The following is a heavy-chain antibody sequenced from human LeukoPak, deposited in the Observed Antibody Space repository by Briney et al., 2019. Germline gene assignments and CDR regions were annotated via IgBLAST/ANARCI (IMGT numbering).Heavy chain of an antibody. CDR1: GGSITSYY. D-gene: IGHD5-24*01. V-gene: IGHV4-59*01. CDR3: ARTGRDGYNPRGYEFDY. Sequence: PSETLSLTCTVSGGSITSYYWSWIRQPPGKGLEWIGYIYYSGSTNYNPSLKSRVTISVDTSKNQFSLKLSSVTAADTAVYYCARTGRDGYNPRGYEFDYWGQGTLVTVSS. CDR2: IYYSGST. J-gene: IGHJ4*02.